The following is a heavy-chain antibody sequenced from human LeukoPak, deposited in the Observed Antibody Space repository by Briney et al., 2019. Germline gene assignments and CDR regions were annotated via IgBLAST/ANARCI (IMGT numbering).Heavy chain of an antibody. CDR3: ARGRRAAAGFFDY. Sequence: PSETLSLTCAVYGGSFSGYYWSWIRQPPGKGLEWIGEINHSGSTYYNPSLKSRVTISVDTSKNQFSLKLSSVTAADTAVYYCARGRRAAAGFFDYWGQGTLVTVSS. J-gene: IGHJ4*02. CDR2: INHSGST. D-gene: IGHD6-13*01. CDR1: GGSFSGYY. V-gene: IGHV4-34*01.